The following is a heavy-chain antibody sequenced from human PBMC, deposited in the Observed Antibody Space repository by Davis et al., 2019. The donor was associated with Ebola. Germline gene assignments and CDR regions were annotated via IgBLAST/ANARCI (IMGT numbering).Heavy chain of an antibody. J-gene: IGHJ4*02. CDR1: GGSINNHY. V-gene: IGHV4-59*11. Sequence: PSETLSLTCTVSGGSINNHYWSWIRQPPGKGLEWIGNIYYSGIPDYNPSLRSRVTISVDTSKNRFSLKLTSLNAADTAVSYCARDTFGTSGERGYFDQWGQGTLVTVSS. CDR2: IYYSGIP. D-gene: IGHD3-10*01. CDR3: ARDTFGTSGERGYFDQ.